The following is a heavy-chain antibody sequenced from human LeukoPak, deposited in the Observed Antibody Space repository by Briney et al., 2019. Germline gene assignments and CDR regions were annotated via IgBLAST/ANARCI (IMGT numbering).Heavy chain of an antibody. V-gene: IGHV1-18*01. CDR3: ARSTYCSTTSCYPEYNWFDP. Sequence: ASVKVSCKASGDTFTSYGISLVRQAPGQGLEWMGWISGYNGNTNYAQKLQGRVTMTTDTSTSTAYMELRSLRSDDTAMYYCARSTYCSTTSCYPEYNWFDPWGQGTLVTVSS. D-gene: IGHD2-2*01. CDR1: GDTFTSYG. J-gene: IGHJ5*02. CDR2: ISGYNGNT.